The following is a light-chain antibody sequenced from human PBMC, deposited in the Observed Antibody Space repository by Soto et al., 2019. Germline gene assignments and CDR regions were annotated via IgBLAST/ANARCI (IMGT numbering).Light chain of an antibody. Sequence: DIQLTQSPSFLSASVGDRVTITCRASQGINIFLAWFQQKPGKAPNLLISAASTLQSGVPSRFSGSGSETEFTITITSLQPEDSATYYCQQRNSYPRTFGQGTKV. CDR2: AAS. V-gene: IGKV1-9*01. CDR3: QQRNSYPRT. CDR1: QGINIF. J-gene: IGKJ2*01.